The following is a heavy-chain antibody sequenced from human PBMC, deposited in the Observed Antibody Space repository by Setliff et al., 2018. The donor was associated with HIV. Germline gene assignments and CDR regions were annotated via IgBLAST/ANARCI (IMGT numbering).Heavy chain of an antibody. CDR2: IYYRGDT. CDR3: ARVRTGDRSFDF. V-gene: IGHV4-31*03. J-gene: IGHJ4*02. D-gene: IGHD1-1*01. CDR1: GASITSGYY. Sequence: SETLSLTCTVSGASITSGYYLSWVRQRPGRGLEWIGHIYYRGDTYYSPSLKSRLAISVDTSKMQFSLTVTSMTAADTAVYYCARVRTGDRSFDFWGQGTLVTVSS.